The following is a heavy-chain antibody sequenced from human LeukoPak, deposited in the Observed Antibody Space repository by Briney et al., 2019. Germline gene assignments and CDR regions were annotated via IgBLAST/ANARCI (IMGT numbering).Heavy chain of an antibody. CDR1: GFTFSSYS. J-gene: IGHJ5*02. V-gene: IGHV3-48*02. Sequence: GSLRLSCAASGFTFSSYSMNWVRQAARKGLEWVSYISSSSSAIYYADSVKGRFTISGDNAKNSLYLQMNSLREEDTAVYYCARSYSYGSNWFDPWGQGTLVTVSS. CDR2: ISSSSSAI. CDR3: ARSYSYGSNWFDP. D-gene: IGHD5-18*01.